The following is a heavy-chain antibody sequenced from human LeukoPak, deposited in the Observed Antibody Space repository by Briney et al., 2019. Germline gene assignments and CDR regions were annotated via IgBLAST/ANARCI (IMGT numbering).Heavy chain of an antibody. CDR1: GYTFTSYD. CDR2: MNPNSGNT. D-gene: IGHD4-23*01. J-gene: IGHJ5*02. Sequence: ASVTVSFTASGYTFTSYDLNWVRQATGQGLEWIGWMNPNSGNTGYAQKFQGRVTLTRSTSISTAYMELRSLTSEDTAVYYCARDYGGNSGWFDPWGQGTLVTVSS. CDR3: ARDYGGNSGWFDP. V-gene: IGHV1-8*01.